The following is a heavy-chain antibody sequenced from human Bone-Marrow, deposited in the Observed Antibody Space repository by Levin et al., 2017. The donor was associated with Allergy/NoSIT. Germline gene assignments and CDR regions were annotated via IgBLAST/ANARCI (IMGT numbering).Heavy chain of an antibody. CDR1: GGSITSDTYY. CDR2: IYYSGGT. D-gene: IGHD3-3*01. CDR3: ASVLGGYYFDS. Sequence: SQTLSLTCSISGGSITSDTYYWGWIRQAPGKGLEWIAHIYYSGGTYTNPSLRGRATTSVDTSKNQFSLRLNSVTASDSAVYYCASVLGGYYFDSWGQGALVTVSS. V-gene: IGHV4-39*01. J-gene: IGHJ5*01.